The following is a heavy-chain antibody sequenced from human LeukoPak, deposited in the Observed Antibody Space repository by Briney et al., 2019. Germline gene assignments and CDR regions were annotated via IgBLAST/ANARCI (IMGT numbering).Heavy chain of an antibody. CDR2: INHSGST. CDR3: ARRRRATPILFDY. Sequence: SETLSLTCAVYGGSFSVYYWTWIRQPPGKGLEWIGEINHSGSTNYNPSLKSRVTISVDTSKNQFSLKLSSVTAADTAVYYCARRRRATPILFDYWGQGTLVTVSS. D-gene: IGHD5-12*01. CDR1: GGSFSVYY. V-gene: IGHV4-34*01. J-gene: IGHJ4*02.